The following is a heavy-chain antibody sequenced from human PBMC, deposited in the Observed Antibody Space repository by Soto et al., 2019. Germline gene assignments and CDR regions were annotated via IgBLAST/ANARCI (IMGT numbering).Heavy chain of an antibody. J-gene: IGHJ5*02. V-gene: IGHV3-21*01. D-gene: IGHD6-13*01. Sequence: GGSLRLSCAASGFTFGSYSMNWVRQAPGKGLEWVSSISSSSSYIYYADSVKGRFTISRDNAKNSLYLQMNSLRAEDTAVYYCASRGIAAAIRDWFDPWGQGTLVTAPQ. CDR2: ISSSSSYI. CDR1: GFTFGSYS. CDR3: ASRGIAAAIRDWFDP.